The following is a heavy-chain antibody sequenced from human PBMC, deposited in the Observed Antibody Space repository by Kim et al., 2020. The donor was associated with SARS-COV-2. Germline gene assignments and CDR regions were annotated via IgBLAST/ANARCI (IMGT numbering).Heavy chain of an antibody. CDR3: ARDPLVVVGNWFDP. J-gene: IGHJ5*02. CDR2: IYTSGGT. CDR1: GGSISSYY. Sequence: SETLSLTCTVSGGSISSYYWSWIRQPAGKGLEWIGLIYTSGGTNYNPSLKSRVTMSVDTSKNQFSLKLSSVTAADTAVYYCARDPLVVVGNWFDPWGQGTLVTVSS. D-gene: IGHD3-22*01. V-gene: IGHV4-4*07.